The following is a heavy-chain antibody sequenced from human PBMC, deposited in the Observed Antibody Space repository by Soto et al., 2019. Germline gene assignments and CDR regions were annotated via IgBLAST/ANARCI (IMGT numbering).Heavy chain of an antibody. J-gene: IGHJ4*02. D-gene: IGHD3-10*02. V-gene: IGHV3-11*03. Sequence: GGSLRLSCAASGFSISDHYMSWIRQAPGKGLEWVSYSSNSGTFTKYADSVKGRFSISRDNAKNSLYLEINSLRGEDTAIYYCVRSGDNYNVLDYWGQGTPVTV. CDR3: VRSGDNYNVLDY. CDR2: SSNSGTFT. CDR1: GFSISDHY.